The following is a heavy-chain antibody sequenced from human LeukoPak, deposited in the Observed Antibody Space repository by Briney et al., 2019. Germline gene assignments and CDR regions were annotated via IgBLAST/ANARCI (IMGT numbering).Heavy chain of an antibody. CDR1: GFTFSSYG. J-gene: IGHJ4*02. V-gene: IGHV3-30*18. Sequence: GRSLRLSCAASGFTFSSYGMHWVRQAPGKGLEWVVVISYDGSNKYYADSVKGRFTISRDNSKNTLYLQMNSLRAEDTAVYYCAKDRILIAAAGTLDYFDYWGQGTLVTVSS. D-gene: IGHD6-13*01. CDR2: ISYDGSNK. CDR3: AKDRILIAAAGTLDYFDY.